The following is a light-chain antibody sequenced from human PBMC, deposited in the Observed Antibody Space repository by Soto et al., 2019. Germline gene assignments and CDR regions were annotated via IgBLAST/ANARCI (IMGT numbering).Light chain of an antibody. V-gene: IGKV3-20*01. Sequence: EIVLTQSPGTLSLSPGERATLSCRASQSVSSSLAWYQQKPGQAPRLLIYGASSRATGIPDRFSGSGSGPDFTLTISILEPEDFAVYFCQHYGSSRTFGQGTKVEIK. CDR2: GAS. J-gene: IGKJ1*01. CDR1: QSVSSS. CDR3: QHYGSSRT.